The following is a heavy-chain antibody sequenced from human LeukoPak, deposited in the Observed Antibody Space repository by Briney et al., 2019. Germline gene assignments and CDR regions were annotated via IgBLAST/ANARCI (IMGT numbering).Heavy chain of an antibody. CDR3: AGGADITIFGVAIPPFDY. CDR2: IYTGGST. Sequence: RPSETLSLTCTVSGGSISSYYWSWIRQPAGKGLEWIGRIYTGGSTNYNPSLKSRVTMSVDTSKNQFSLKLSSVTAADTAVYYCAGGADITIFGVAIPPFDYWGQGTLVTVSS. D-gene: IGHD3-3*01. V-gene: IGHV4-4*07. J-gene: IGHJ4*02. CDR1: GGSISSYY.